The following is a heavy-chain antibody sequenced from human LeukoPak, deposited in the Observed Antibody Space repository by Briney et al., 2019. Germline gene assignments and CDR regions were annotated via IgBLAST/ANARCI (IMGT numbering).Heavy chain of an antibody. V-gene: IGHV4-39*01. CDR1: GGSISSSSYY. Sequence: PSETLSLTCTVSGGSISSSSYYWGWIRQPPGKGLEWIGSIYYSGSTYYNPSLKSRVTISVDTSKNQFSLKLGSVTAADTAVYYCAVIAAAGTVDYWGQGTLVTVSS. CDR2: IYYSGST. CDR3: AVIAAAGTVDY. J-gene: IGHJ4*02. D-gene: IGHD6-13*01.